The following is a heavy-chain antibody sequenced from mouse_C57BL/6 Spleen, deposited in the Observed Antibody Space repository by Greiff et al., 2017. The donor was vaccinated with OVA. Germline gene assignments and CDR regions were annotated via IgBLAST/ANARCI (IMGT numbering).Heavy chain of an antibody. CDR1: GFSLSTFGMG. J-gene: IGHJ2*01. Sequence: QVTLKVSGPGILQPSQTLSLTCSFSGFSLSTFGMGVGWIRQPSGKGLEWLAHIWWDDDKYYNPALKSRLTTSKDTTNNRVFLKSANADTADTATVYCAGIRSYLDYWGQGTTLTVSS. CDR3: AGIRSYLDY. CDR2: IWWDDDK. V-gene: IGHV8-8*01.